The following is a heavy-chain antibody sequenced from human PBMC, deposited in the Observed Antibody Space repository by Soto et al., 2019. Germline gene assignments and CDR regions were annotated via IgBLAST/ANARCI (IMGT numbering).Heavy chain of an antibody. CDR1: GGSISSGSYY. CDR3: ATRTDYYYGSGSLGGMDV. CDR2: IYYSGST. V-gene: IGHV4-31*03. D-gene: IGHD3-10*01. Sequence: QVQLQESGPGLVKPSQTLSLTCTVSGGSISSGSYYWSWIRQLPGKGLEWIGYIYYSGSTYYIPSLKSRVTISVDTSKNQFSLKLNSVTAADTAVYYCATRTDYYYGSGSLGGMDVWGQGTTVTVSS. J-gene: IGHJ6*02.